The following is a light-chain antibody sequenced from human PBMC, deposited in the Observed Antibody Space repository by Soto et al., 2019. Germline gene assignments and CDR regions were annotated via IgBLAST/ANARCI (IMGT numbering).Light chain of an antibody. V-gene: IGKV1-27*01. CDR3: QEYDSAPPIT. CDR2: AAS. CDR1: QGINIY. Sequence: DIQMTQSPSSLSASVGDRVTITCRASQGINIYLVWYQQKPGKVPKLLISAASTLLSGVPSRFSGSGSGTDFTLTISSLQPEDVATYYCQEYDSAPPITFGPGTKVDI. J-gene: IGKJ3*01.